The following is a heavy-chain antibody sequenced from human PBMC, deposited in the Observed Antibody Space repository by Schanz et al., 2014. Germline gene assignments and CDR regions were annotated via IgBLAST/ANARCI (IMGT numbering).Heavy chain of an antibody. V-gene: IGHV3-11*06. D-gene: IGHD6-19*01. Sequence: QVQLVESGGGLVKPGGSLRLSCAASGLTFSDYYMSWIRQAPGKGLEWVSYISSSSSYTNYADSVKGRFTISRDNAKNSLYLQMNSLRAEDTAVYYCAGVIMVAGNHRDGRDVWGQGTTVIVSS. J-gene: IGHJ6*02. CDR2: ISSSSSYT. CDR1: GLTFSDYY. CDR3: AGVIMVAGNHRDGRDV.